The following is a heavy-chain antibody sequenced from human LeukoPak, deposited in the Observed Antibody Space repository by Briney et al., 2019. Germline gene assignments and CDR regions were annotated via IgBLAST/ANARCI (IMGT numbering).Heavy chain of an antibody. CDR2: INHSGST. D-gene: IGHD3-22*01. CDR3: ARADMIVVVTYDH. Sequence: SETLSLTCAVYGVSFGGYYWSWIRQPPGKGLEWIAEINHSGSTNYNPSLKSRVTISVDTSKNQLSLKLSSVTAADTAVYYCARADMIVVVTYDHWGQGTLVTVSS. CDR1: GVSFGGYY. J-gene: IGHJ4*02. V-gene: IGHV4-34*01.